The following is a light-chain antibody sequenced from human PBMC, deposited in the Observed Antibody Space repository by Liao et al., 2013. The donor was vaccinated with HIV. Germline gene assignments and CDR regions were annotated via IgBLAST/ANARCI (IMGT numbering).Light chain of an antibody. J-gene: IGLJ2*01. CDR2: KDS. CDR3: QAWDSSTVV. Sequence: SYELTQPPSVSVSPGQTARITCSGDALPKQYGYWSQQKPGQTPVLVIYKDSERPSGIPERFSGSSSGTTVTLTISGVQAEDEADYYCQAWDSSTVVFGGGTKLTVL. CDR1: ALPKQY. V-gene: IGLV3-25*03.